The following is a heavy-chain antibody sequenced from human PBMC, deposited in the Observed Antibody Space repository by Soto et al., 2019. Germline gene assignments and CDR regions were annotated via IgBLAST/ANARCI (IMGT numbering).Heavy chain of an antibody. D-gene: IGHD1-26*01. Sequence: GGSLRLSCAASGFTFSSYGMHWVRQAPGKGLEWVAVIWYDGSNKYYADSVKGRFTISRDNSKNTLYLQMNSLRAEDTAVYYCARDLRGPQTVGIFDYWGQGTLVTVSS. J-gene: IGHJ4*02. CDR2: IWYDGSNK. CDR1: GFTFSSYG. V-gene: IGHV3-33*01. CDR3: ARDLRGPQTVGIFDY.